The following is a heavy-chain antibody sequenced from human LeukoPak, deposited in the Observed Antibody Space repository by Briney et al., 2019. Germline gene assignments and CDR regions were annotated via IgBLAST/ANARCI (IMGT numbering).Heavy chain of an antibody. J-gene: IGHJ3*02. D-gene: IGHD3-10*01. CDR2: ISSSGTTI. Sequence: PGGSLRLSCAASRFSFDFYYMTWIRQAPGKGLEWLAYISSSGTTIDYADSVKGRFTISRDNTKNLLYLQMNSLRADDTAVYYCARGMVGRWDAFDIWGQGTKVTVSS. CDR1: RFSFDFYY. CDR3: ARGMVGRWDAFDI. V-gene: IGHV3-11*01.